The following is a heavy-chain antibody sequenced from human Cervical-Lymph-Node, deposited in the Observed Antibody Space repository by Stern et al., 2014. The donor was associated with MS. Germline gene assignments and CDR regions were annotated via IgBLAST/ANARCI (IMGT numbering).Heavy chain of an antibody. CDR3: ARQRTGYYKSGMDV. CDR2: VYYTGST. D-gene: IGHD3-9*01. V-gene: IGHV4-59*08. J-gene: IGHJ6*02. Sequence: QVQLQESGPGLVKPSETLSLTCTVSGGSIRSYYWDWVRQPPGKGLEWIGYVYYTGSTNYSPSLYSRVTISVDTSKNQVPLKLISVTAADTAVYYCARQRTGYYKSGMDVWGQGTTVTVFS. CDR1: GGSIRSYY.